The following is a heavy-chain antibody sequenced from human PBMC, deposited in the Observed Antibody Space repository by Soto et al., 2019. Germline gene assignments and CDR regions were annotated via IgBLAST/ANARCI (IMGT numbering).Heavy chain of an antibody. V-gene: IGHV1-46*03. Sequence: ASVKVSCKTSGYTFSSYYMHWVRQAPGQGLEWMGIINPSGGSTSYAQKFQGRVTMTRDTSTSTVYMELSSLRSEDTAVYYCARVYCSGGSCYSIDYWGQGTLVTVSS. CDR1: GYTFSSYY. D-gene: IGHD2-15*01. J-gene: IGHJ4*02. CDR3: ARVYCSGGSCYSIDY. CDR2: INPSGGST.